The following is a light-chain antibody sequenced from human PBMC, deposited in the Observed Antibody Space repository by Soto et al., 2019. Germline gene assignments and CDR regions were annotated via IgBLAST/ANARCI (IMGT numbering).Light chain of an antibody. CDR3: QQRSNWSPFT. Sequence: EIVLTQSPATLSLSPGERATLSCRASQSVSSYLAWYQQKPGQAPRLLIYDASNRATGITARFSGSGSGTDFTLTISILEPEDFAVYYCQQRSNWSPFTFGPGTNVDI. CDR1: QSVSSY. V-gene: IGKV3-11*01. CDR2: DAS. J-gene: IGKJ3*01.